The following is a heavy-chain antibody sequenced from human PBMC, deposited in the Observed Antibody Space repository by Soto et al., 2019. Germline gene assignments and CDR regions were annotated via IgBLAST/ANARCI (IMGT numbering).Heavy chain of an antibody. Sequence: ASVKVSGKTSGYTFTRNGISWVRQAPGQGLEWMGWISPNSGNTKYAQKLQGRVIMTTDTSTSTAYMELRSLRSGDTAVYYCVKDRDSNSWPSRDVWGPGTTVTDSS. CDR1: GYTFTRNG. CDR2: ISPNSGNT. V-gene: IGHV1-18*01. J-gene: IGHJ6*02. CDR3: VKDRDSNSWPSRDV. D-gene: IGHD3-22*01.